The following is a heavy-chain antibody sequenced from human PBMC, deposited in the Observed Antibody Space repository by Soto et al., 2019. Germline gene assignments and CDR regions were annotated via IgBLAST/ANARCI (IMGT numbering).Heavy chain of an antibody. V-gene: IGHV1-46*01. CDR1: GHTFTSYH. CDR2: INPSGGST. Sequence: ASVKVFCKASGHTFTSYHMHWVRQAPGQGLEWMGIINPSGGSTSYAQKLQGRVTMTRDTSTSTVYMELSSLRSEDTAVYYCARAYYDFWSGYYDVSSWVDYWGQ. CDR3: ARAYYDFWSGYYDVSSWVDY. D-gene: IGHD3-3*01. J-gene: IGHJ4*01.